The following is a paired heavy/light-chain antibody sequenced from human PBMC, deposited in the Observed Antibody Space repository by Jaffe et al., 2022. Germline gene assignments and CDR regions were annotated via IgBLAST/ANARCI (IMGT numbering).Heavy chain of an antibody. CDR2: MYYSGST. Sequence: HVQLQESGPGLVKPSETLSLACTVTGGSVTSGTYYYNWIRQPPGKGLEWIGYMYYSGSTNYNPSLKNRVTISVDTSKNQFYLSLSSVTAADTAVYYCARGTEVTTRWFDSWGQGIPVTVSS. V-gene: IGHV4-61*01. J-gene: IGHJ5*01. CDR1: GGSVTSGTYY. CDR3: ARGTEVTTRWFDS. D-gene: IGHD4-17*01.
Light chain of an antibody. V-gene: IGKV1-12*01. CDR2: GAS. Sequence: DIQMTQSPSSVSASVGDRVTITCRASQVISTWLAWYQQKPGKAPNLLIYGASSLQSGVPSRFSGSGSGTDFTLTISSLQPEDFGTYYCQQASSFPRTFGGGTKVEIK. J-gene: IGKJ4*01. CDR1: QVISTW. CDR3: QQASSFPRT.